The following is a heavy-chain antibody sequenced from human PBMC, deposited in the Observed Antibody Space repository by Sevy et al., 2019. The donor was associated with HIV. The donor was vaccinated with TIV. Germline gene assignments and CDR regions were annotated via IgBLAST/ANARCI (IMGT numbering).Heavy chain of an antibody. Sequence: ASVKVSCKVSGYRLIELSMHWVRQAPGKGLEWMGGFDPEDGESVYAQEFQGRVTMTEDPSTNTAYMELSSLRSEDTPFYYCATDLYNRHYRAHYFDSWGQGTVVTVSS. V-gene: IGHV1-24*01. CDR1: GYRLIELS. CDR3: ATDLYNRHYRAHYFDS. J-gene: IGHJ4*02. CDR2: FDPEDGES. D-gene: IGHD1-20*01.